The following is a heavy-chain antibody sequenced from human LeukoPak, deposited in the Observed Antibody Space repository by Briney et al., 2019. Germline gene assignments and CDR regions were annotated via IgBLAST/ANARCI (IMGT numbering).Heavy chain of an antibody. D-gene: IGHD2-21*01. J-gene: IGHJ6*02. V-gene: IGHV3-7*01. CDR3: ARYCGGDCYGMDV. CDR2: IKQDGSEK. CDR1: GFTFSSYW. Sequence: GGSLRLSCTASGFTFSSYWMSWVRQAPGKGLEWVANIKQDGSEKDYVDSVKGRFTISRDNAKNSLYLQMNSLRAEDTALYYCARYCGGDCYGMDVWGQGTTITVSS.